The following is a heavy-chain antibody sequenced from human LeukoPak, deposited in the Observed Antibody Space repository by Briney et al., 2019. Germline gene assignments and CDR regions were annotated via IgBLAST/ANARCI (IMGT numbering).Heavy chain of an antibody. CDR3: ARSVLLWFGELSRRGGWFDP. CDR1: GGSFSGYY. V-gene: IGHV4-34*01. D-gene: IGHD3-10*01. Sequence: SETLSLTSAVYGGSFSGYYWSWIRQPPGKGLEWIGEINHSGSTNYNPSLKSRVTISVDTSKNQFSLKLSSVTAADTAVYYCARSVLLWFGELSRRGGWFDPWGQGTLVTVSS. J-gene: IGHJ5*02. CDR2: INHSGST.